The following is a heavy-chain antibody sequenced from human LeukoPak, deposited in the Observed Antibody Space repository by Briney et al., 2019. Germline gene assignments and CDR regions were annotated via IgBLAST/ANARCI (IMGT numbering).Heavy chain of an antibody. J-gene: IGHJ5*02. Sequence: SQTLSLTCTVSGDSISSGGYSWSWIRQPPGKGLEWIGYIYHIGYISQSGNIYQNPSLKSRVTISVDTSKNQFSLKLSSVTAADTAVYYCARGSTRNHYDFWSGYYTIRDGVNWFDPWGQGTLVTVSS. V-gene: IGHV4-30-2*01. D-gene: IGHD3-3*01. CDR2: ISQSGNI. CDR3: ARGSTRNHYDFWSGYYTIRDGVNWFDP. CDR1: GDSISSGGYS.